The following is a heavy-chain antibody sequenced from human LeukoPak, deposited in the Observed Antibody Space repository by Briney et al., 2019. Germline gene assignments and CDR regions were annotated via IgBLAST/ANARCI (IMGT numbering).Heavy chain of an antibody. CDR3: ARLTLSGVSADY. Sequence: SETLSLTCTVSGGSISSSSYYWGWIRQPPGKGLEWIGRIYYSGSTYYNPSLKSRVTISVDTSKNQFSLKLSSVTAADTAVYYCARLTLSGVSADYWGQGTLVTVSS. D-gene: IGHD2/OR15-2a*01. CDR1: GGSISSSSYY. J-gene: IGHJ4*02. V-gene: IGHV4-39*01. CDR2: IYYSGST.